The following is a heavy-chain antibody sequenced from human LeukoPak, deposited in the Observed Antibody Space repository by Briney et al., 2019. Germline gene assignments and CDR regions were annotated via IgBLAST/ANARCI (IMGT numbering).Heavy chain of an antibody. Sequence: PSETLSLTCTVSGGSISSGGYYWSWIRQHPGKGLELIGYIYYSGSTYYNPSLKSRIIMSVDTSKNQISLRLSSVTAADTAVYYCARYHLQPGRSDAFDIWGQGTMVTVSS. CDR1: GGSISSGGYY. CDR3: ARYHLQPGRSDAFDI. V-gene: IGHV4-31*03. J-gene: IGHJ3*02. CDR2: IYYSGST. D-gene: IGHD1-1*01.